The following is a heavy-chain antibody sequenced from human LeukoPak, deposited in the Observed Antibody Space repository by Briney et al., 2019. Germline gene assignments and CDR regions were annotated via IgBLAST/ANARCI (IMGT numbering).Heavy chain of an antibody. D-gene: IGHD6-19*01. CDR2: ISAYNGNT. CDR3: ARVMPGWPVDY. CDR1: GGTFSSYA. J-gene: IGHJ4*02. V-gene: IGHV1-18*01. Sequence: ASVKVSCKASGGTFSSYAISWVRQAPGQGLEWMGWISAYNGNTNYAQKLQGRVTMTTDTSTSTAYMELRSLRSDDTAVYYCARVMPGWPVDYWGQGTLVTVSS.